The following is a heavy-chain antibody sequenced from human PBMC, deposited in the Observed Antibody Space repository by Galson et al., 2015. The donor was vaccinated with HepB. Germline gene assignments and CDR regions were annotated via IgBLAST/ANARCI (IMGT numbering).Heavy chain of an antibody. CDR1: GYTFTSYD. D-gene: IGHD3-3*01. J-gene: IGHJ5*02. CDR2: MNPNSGNT. Sequence: SVKVSCKASGYTFTSYDINWVRQATGQGLEWMGWMNPNSGNTGYAQKFQGRVTMTRNTSISTAYMELSSLRSEDTAVYYCARGDDFWSGLTNWFDPWGQGTLVTVSS. V-gene: IGHV1-8*01. CDR3: ARGDDFWSGLTNWFDP.